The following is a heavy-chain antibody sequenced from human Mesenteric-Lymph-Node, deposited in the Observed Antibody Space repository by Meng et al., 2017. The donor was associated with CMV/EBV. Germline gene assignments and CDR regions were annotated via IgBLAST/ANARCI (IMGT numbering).Heavy chain of an antibody. CDR3: ARDRAGRYSSSSGRWFDP. CDR1: GGSFSSYY. D-gene: IGHD6-6*01. CDR2: INHSGST. Sequence: SETLSLTCAVYGGSFSSYYWSWIRQPPGKGLEWIGEINHSGSTNYNPSLKSRVTISVDTSKNQFSLKLSSVTAADTAVYYCARDRAGRYSSSSGRWFDPWGQGTLVTVSS. V-gene: IGHV4-34*01. J-gene: IGHJ5*02.